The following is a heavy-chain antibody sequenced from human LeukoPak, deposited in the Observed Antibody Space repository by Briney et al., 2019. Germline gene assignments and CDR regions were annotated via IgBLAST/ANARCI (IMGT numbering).Heavy chain of an antibody. Sequence: SETLSLTCTVSGGSISSYFWNWIRQPPGQRPQWIGYMSNTGITKYNPSLKSRVTISADTSKNQFSLILNSVTTADTAVHYCAKASVSTAVLFDSWGQGTLVAVSS. CDR3: AKASVSTAVLFDS. V-gene: IGHV4-59*01. J-gene: IGHJ4*02. CDR2: MSNTGIT. CDR1: GGSISSYF. D-gene: IGHD5/OR15-5a*01.